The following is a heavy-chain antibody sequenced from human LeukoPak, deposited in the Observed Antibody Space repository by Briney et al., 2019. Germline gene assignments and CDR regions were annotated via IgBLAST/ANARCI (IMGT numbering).Heavy chain of an antibody. D-gene: IGHD6-13*01. J-gene: IGHJ4*02. CDR1: GGSISSYY. CDR3: ARVGHLAAAGTYDY. V-gene: IGHV4-59*08. Sequence: KPSETLSLTCTVSGGSISSYYWTWIRQPPGKGLEWMGNIYYTGNNNYSPALKSRISTSVDTSKNQFSLKLSSVTAADTAVYYCARVGHLAAAGTYDYWGQGTLVTVSS. CDR2: IYYTGNN.